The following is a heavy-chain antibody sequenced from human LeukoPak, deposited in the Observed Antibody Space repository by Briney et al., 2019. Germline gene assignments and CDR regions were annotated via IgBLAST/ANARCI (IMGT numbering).Heavy chain of an antibody. CDR2: ISAYNGNT. CDR3: ARAGGVVVVPAANSYNWFDP. CDR1: GYTFTSYG. Sequence: ASVKVSCKASGYTFTSYGISWVRQAPGQGLEWMGWISAYNGNTNYAQKLQGRVTMTTDTSTSTAYIELRSLRSDDTAVYYCARAGGVVVVPAANSYNWFDPWGQGTLVTVSS. V-gene: IGHV1-18*01. J-gene: IGHJ5*02. D-gene: IGHD2-2*01.